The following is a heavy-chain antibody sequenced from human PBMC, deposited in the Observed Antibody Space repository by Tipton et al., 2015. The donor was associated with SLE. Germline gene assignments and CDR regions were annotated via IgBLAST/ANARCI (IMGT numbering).Heavy chain of an antibody. J-gene: IGHJ3*01. CDR1: GDSIRRYH. V-gene: IGHV4-4*07. CDR2: LYKSGNT. Sequence: GLVKPSETLSLTCSVSGDSIRRYHWSWIRQSAGKGLEWIGRLYKSGNTNYNPSFKSRVTISVDTSKNQFSLRLSSVTAADTAVYYCARENGWEILRGNVFDLWGQGTMVTVSS. CDR3: ARENGWEILRGNVFDL. D-gene: IGHD1-26*01.